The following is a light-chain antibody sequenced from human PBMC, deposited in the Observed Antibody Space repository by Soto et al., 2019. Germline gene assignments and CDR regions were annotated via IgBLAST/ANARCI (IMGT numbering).Light chain of an antibody. CDR2: KAS. J-gene: IGKJ2*01. Sequence: DIQMTQSPSTLSASVGDRVTITCRASQSISSWLAWYQQKPGKAPKLLIYKASSLESGVPSRFSGSGSGTEFTLTISSLQPDDFATYYCQQYNSLYPFGQGTKLAIK. CDR1: QSISSW. CDR3: QQYNSLYP. V-gene: IGKV1-5*03.